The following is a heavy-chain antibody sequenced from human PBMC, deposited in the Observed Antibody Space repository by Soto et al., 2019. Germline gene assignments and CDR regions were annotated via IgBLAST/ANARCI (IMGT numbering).Heavy chain of an antibody. CDR2: VNNDGSGT. CDR1: GYTFSRYW. J-gene: IGHJ6*02. CDR3: GRGGSEHAMDV. Sequence: EVQLVESGGGLVQPGGSLRLSCAAYGYTFSRYWIHWVRQAPGKGLVLVSRVNNDGSGTAYADCVEGRFTISRDNAKNTVYLQLNSLRAEDTAVYYCGRGGSEHAMDVWGQGTTVTVSS. V-gene: IGHV3-74*01.